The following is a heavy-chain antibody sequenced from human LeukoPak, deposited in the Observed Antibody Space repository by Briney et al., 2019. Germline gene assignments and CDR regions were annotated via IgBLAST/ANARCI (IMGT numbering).Heavy chain of an antibody. CDR1: GGSISSSSYY. CDR2: IYYSGST. CDR3: ARDLVHLSNYYGSGSYYPRDAFDI. D-gene: IGHD3-10*01. J-gene: IGHJ3*02. Sequence: SETLSLTCTVSGGSISSSSYYWGWIRQPPGKGLEWIGSIYYSGSTYYNPSLKSRVTISVDTSKNQFSLKLSSVTAADTAVYYCARDLVHLSNYYGSGSYYPRDAFDIWGQGTIVTVSS. V-gene: IGHV4-39*07.